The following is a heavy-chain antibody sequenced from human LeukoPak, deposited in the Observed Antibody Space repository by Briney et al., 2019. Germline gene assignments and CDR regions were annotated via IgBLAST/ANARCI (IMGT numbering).Heavy chain of an antibody. Sequence: PGGSLRLSCAASGFTFSSYAMSWVRQAPGKGLEWVANIKNDGSEEYYVDSVKGRFTISRDNAKNSLYLQMNSLRAEDTAVYYCARLDRMIFGVIINGVFDYWGQGTLVTVSS. CDR1: GFTFSSYA. CDR2: IKNDGSEE. J-gene: IGHJ4*02. V-gene: IGHV3-7*03. CDR3: ARLDRMIFGVIINGVFDY. D-gene: IGHD3-3*01.